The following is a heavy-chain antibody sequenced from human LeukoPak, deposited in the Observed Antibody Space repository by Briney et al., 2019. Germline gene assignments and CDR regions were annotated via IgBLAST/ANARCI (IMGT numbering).Heavy chain of an antibody. D-gene: IGHD2-2*01. CDR1: GYTFTSYA. J-gene: IGHJ4*02. Sequence: ASMKVSCKASGYTFTSYAMHWVRQAPGQRLEWMGWINAGNGNTKYSQKFQGRVTITRDTSASTAYMELSSLRSEDTAVYYCARRGVPAARSYFDYWGQGTLVTVSS. V-gene: IGHV1-3*01. CDR3: ARRGVPAARSYFDY. CDR2: INAGNGNT.